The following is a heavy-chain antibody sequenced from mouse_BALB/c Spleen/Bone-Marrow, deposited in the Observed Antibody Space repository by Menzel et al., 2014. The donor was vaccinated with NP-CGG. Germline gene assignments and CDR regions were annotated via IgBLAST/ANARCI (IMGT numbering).Heavy chain of an antibody. Sequence: EQLAESGAELVKPGAPVKLSCKASGYTFTRYWMNWVKQRPGRGLEWIGRIDPSDSETHYNQKFKDKATLTVDKSSSTAYIQLSSLTSEDSAVYDCARDGNYYFDYWGQGTTLTVSS. V-gene: IGHV1-69*02. CDR1: GYTFTRYW. CDR3: ARDGNYYFDY. CDR2: IDPSDSET. J-gene: IGHJ2*01. D-gene: IGHD2-1*01.